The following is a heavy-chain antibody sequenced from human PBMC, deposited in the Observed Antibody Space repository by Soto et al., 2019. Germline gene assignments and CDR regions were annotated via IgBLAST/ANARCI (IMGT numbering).Heavy chain of an antibody. D-gene: IGHD5-12*01. CDR3: AKNSAATIRVGFDY. CDR1: GFTFATYT. Sequence: EVQLLESGGGLVQPGGSLRLSCAASGFTFATYTMSWVSQTPGKGLEWVSAITGSDGRTYYADSVKGRFTISRDNSKNTLYLQMNRRGAEDTAVYYCAKNSAATIRVGFDYWGQGTLVTVSS. V-gene: IGHV3-23*01. J-gene: IGHJ4*02. CDR2: ITGSDGRT.